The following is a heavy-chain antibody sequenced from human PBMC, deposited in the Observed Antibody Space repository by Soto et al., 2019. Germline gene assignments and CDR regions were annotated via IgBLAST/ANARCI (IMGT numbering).Heavy chain of an antibody. J-gene: IGHJ4*02. D-gene: IGHD6-13*01. CDR3: ARNPPIPGIAAASPDY. Sequence: PSETLSLTCAVYGGSFSGYYWSWIRQPPGKGLEWIGEINHSGSTNYNPPLKSRVTISVDTSKNQFSLKLSSVTAADTAVYYCARNPPIPGIAAASPDYWGQGTLVTV. CDR1: GGSFSGYY. V-gene: IGHV4-34*01. CDR2: INHSGST.